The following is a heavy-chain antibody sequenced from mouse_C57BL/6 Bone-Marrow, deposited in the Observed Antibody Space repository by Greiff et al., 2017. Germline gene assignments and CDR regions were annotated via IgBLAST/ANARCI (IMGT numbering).Heavy chain of an antibody. V-gene: IGHV1-82*01. CDR3: ARPIYYGNWYFGV. D-gene: IGHD2-1*01. Sequence: QVQLQQSGPELVKPGASVKISCKASGYAFSSSWMNWVKQRPGKGLEWIGRIYPGDGDTNYNGKFKGKATLTADKSSSPAYMQLSSLTSEDSAVYFCARPIYYGNWYFGVWGTGTTVTVSS. CDR1: GYAFSSSW. J-gene: IGHJ1*03. CDR2: IYPGDGDT.